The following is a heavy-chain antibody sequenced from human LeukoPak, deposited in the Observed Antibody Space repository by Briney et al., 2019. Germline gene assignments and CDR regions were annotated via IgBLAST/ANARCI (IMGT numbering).Heavy chain of an antibody. V-gene: IGHV1-18*01. D-gene: IGHD2-2*02. J-gene: IGHJ1*01. CDR3: ARAQYCSSTSCYTSEYFQH. CDR1: GYTFTSYG. Sequence: ASVKVSCKASGYTFTSYGISWVRQPPGQGLEWMGWISAYNGNTNYAQKLQGRVTMTTDTSTSTAYMELRSLRSDDTAVYYCARAQYCSSTSCYTSEYFQHWGQGTLVTVSS. CDR2: ISAYNGNT.